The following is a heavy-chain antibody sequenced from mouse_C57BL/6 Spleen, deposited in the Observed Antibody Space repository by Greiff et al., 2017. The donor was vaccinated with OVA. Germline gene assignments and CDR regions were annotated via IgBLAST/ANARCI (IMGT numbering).Heavy chain of an antibody. V-gene: IGHV1-64*01. Sequence: VQLQQPGAELVKPGASVKLSCKASGYTFTSYWMHWVKQRPGKGLEWIGMIHPNSGSTNYNEKFKSKATLTVDKSSSTSYMQLSILTSEDSAVYYCARLESDGNYGYYYAMDYWGQGTSVTVSS. CDR3: ARLESDGNYGYYYAMDY. CDR1: GYTFTSYW. J-gene: IGHJ4*01. CDR2: IHPNSGST. D-gene: IGHD2-1*01.